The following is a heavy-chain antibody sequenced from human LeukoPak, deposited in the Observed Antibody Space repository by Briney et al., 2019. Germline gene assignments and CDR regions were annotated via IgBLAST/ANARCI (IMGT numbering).Heavy chain of an antibody. V-gene: IGHV1-46*01. CDR3: ARDLEGEYSYGSIDY. CDR1: GYTFTGYY. D-gene: IGHD5-18*01. Sequence: GASVKVSCKASGYTFTGYYMHWVRQAPGQGLEWMGIINPSGGSTSYAQKFQGRVTMTRDTSTSTVYMELSSLRSEDTAVYYCARDLEGEYSYGSIDYWGQGTLVTVSS. CDR2: INPSGGST. J-gene: IGHJ4*02.